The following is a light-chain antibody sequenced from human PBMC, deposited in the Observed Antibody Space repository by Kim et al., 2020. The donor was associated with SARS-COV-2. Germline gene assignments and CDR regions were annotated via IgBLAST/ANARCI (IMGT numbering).Light chain of an antibody. CDR2: EDN. CDR3: QSYDSSNYVV. Sequence: TVTTSCPRSRGSIASNYVRWYQQRPGSAPTTVIYEDNQIPSGVPDRFSGSIDSSSNAASLTISGLKTEDEADYYCQSYDSSNYVVFGGGTKLTVL. V-gene: IGLV6-57*03. CDR1: RGSIASNY. J-gene: IGLJ2*01.